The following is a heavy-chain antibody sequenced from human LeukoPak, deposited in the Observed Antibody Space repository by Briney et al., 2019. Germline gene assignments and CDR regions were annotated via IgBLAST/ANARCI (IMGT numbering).Heavy chain of an antibody. CDR2: INAGNGDT. CDR3: ARGLWSAHRREYYFDS. J-gene: IGHJ4*02. Sequence: ASVKVSCTASGYTFTNYAVNWLRQAPGQRLEWMGWINAGNGDTKFSQNYQARVTITRDASASTAYMELSSLTSEDTAVYFCARGLWSAHRREYYFDSWGQGTQVTVSS. D-gene: IGHD3-3*01. V-gene: IGHV1-3*01. CDR1: GYTFTNYA.